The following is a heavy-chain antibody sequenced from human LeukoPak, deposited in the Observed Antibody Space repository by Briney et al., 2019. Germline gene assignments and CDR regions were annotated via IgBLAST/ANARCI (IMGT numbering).Heavy chain of an antibody. CDR2: ISYDGSNK. CDR3: AKDMGKYYYDSSGQVDY. V-gene: IGHV3-30*18. Sequence: GGSLRLSCAASGFTFSSYGMHWVRQAPGKGLEWVAVISYDGSNKYYADSVKGRFTISRDNSKNMLYLQMNSLRAEDTAVYYCAKDMGKYYYDSSGQVDYWGQGTLVTVSS. J-gene: IGHJ4*02. CDR1: GFTFSSYG. D-gene: IGHD3-22*01.